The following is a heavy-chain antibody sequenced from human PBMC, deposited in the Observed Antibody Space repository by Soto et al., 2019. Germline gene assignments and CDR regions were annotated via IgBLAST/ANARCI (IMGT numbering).Heavy chain of an antibody. Sequence: ASVKVSCKASGGTFSSYAISWVRQAPGQGLEWMGGIIPIFGTANYAQKFQGRVTITADESTSTAYMELSSLRSEDTAVYYCANGDVYYYDSSGYTLDYWGQGTLVTVSS. CDR3: ANGDVYYYDSSGYTLDY. V-gene: IGHV1-69*13. D-gene: IGHD3-22*01. CDR2: IIPIFGTA. CDR1: GGTFSSYA. J-gene: IGHJ4*02.